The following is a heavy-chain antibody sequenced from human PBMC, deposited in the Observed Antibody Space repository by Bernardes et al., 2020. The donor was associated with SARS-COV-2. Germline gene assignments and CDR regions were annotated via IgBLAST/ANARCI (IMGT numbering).Heavy chain of an antibody. CDR3: ARDLTYDFWSGYSRVFDY. D-gene: IGHD3-3*01. J-gene: IGHJ4*02. Sequence: GGSLRLSCAASGFNFDNYAMSWVRQAPGKGLEWVSYISSSSSTIYYADSVKGRFTISRDNAKNSLYLQMNSLRAEDTAVYYCARDLTYDFWSGYSRVFDYWGQGTLVTVSS. V-gene: IGHV3-48*01. CDR2: ISSSSSTI. CDR1: GFNFDNYA.